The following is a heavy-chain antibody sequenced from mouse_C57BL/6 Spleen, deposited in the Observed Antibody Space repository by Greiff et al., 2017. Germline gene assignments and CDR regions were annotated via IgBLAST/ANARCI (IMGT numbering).Heavy chain of an antibody. D-gene: IGHD1-1*01. CDR2: IDPENGDT. V-gene: IGHV14-4*01. Sequence: VQLKQSGAELVRPGASVKLSCTASGFNIKDDYMHWVKQRPEQGLEWIGWIDPENGDTEYASKFQGKATITADTSSNTAYLQLSSLTSEDTAVYYCTTSPNYYYGSSYVDYWGQGTTRTVSS. CDR1: GFNIKDDY. CDR3: TTSPNYYYGSSYVDY. J-gene: IGHJ2*01.